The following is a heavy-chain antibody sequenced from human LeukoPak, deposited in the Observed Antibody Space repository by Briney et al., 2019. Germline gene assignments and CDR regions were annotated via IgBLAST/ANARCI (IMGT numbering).Heavy chain of an antibody. V-gene: IGHV4-38-2*02. Sequence: SETLSLTCTVSGFSISSGYYWGWIRQPPGKGLEWIGSIYHGGSTYYNPSLKSRVTMSVDTSKNQFSLKLSSVTAADTAVYYCARDRYSGYDYVLWGQGTLVTVSS. CDR2: IYHGGST. J-gene: IGHJ4*02. CDR3: ARDRYSGYDYVL. CDR1: GFSISSGYY. D-gene: IGHD5-12*01.